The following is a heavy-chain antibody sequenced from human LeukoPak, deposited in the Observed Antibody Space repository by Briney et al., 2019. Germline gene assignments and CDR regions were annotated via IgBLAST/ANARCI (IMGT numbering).Heavy chain of an antibody. CDR3: ARDLWYSTSSGDV. J-gene: IGHJ6*04. CDR1: GGSISSSSYY. V-gene: IGHV4-39*07. D-gene: IGHD6-6*01. Sequence: SETLSLTCTVSGGSISSSSYYWGWIRQPPGKGLEWIGRIYTSGSTNYNPSLKSRVTISVDTSKNQFSLKLSSVTAADTAVYYCARDLWYSTSSGDVWGKGTTVTVSS. CDR2: IYTSGST.